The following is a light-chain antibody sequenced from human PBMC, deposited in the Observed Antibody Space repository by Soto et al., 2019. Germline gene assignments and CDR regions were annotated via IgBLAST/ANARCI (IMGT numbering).Light chain of an antibody. V-gene: IGKV3-20*01. Sequence: EIVLTQSPGTLSLSPGERATLSCRASQSVGSNFLAWYQQKPGQAPRLLIYGASSRATGIPDRFGGSGSGTDFTLTIRGLEPEDFAVYYCQQYGSSPFTFGPGTKVDIK. CDR1: QSVGSNF. CDR3: QQYGSSPFT. J-gene: IGKJ3*01. CDR2: GAS.